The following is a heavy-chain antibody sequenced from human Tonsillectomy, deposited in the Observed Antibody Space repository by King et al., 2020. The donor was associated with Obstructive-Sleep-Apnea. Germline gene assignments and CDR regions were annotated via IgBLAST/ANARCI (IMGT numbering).Heavy chain of an antibody. J-gene: IGHJ4*02. Sequence: VQLVESGGGVVQPGRSLRLSCAASGFTFSSHGMHWVRQAPGKGLEWVAFIRDDGSNKYYADSGKGRFTISRDNSKNTLYLQMNSLRAEDTAVYYCASSAAGLFKLELLWGQGTLVTVSS. CDR1: GFTFSSHG. CDR2: IRDDGSNK. V-gene: IGHV3-30*02. D-gene: IGHD6-13*01. CDR3: ASSAAGLFKLELL.